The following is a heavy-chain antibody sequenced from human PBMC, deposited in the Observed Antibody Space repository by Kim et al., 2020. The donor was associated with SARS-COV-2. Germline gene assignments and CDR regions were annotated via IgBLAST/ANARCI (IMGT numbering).Heavy chain of an antibody. V-gene: IGHV3-30-3*02. J-gene: IGHJ4*02. Sequence: ADSVKGRFTISRDNSKTTLHLQMNSLRPEDTAVYYCAKEEYSGYDRYFDYWGQGTLVTVSS. CDR3: AKEEYSGYDRYFDY. D-gene: IGHD5-12*01.